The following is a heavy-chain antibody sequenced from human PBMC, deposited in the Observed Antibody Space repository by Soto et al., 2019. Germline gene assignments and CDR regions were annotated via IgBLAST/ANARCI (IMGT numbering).Heavy chain of an antibody. Sequence: PGGSLRLSCAASGFTFSNYWMSWVRQAPGKGLEWVANIKQDGSEKYYVDSLKGRFTISRDNAKNSLYLQMNSLRAEDTAVYYCARYDSSGYYWPYYYYGMDVWGQGTTVTVSS. D-gene: IGHD3-22*01. CDR1: GFTFSNYW. J-gene: IGHJ6*02. V-gene: IGHV3-7*04. CDR3: ARYDSSGYYWPYYYYGMDV. CDR2: IKQDGSEK.